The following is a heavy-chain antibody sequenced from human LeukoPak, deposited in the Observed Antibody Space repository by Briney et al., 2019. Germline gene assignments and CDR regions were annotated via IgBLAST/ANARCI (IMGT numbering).Heavy chain of an antibody. CDR2: ISMSGSTI. CDR1: GGSFSGYY. D-gene: IGHD3-16*01. CDR3: GRDPGGIDY. V-gene: IGHV3-11*04. Sequence: LSLTCAVYGGSFSGYYWSWIRQPPGKGLEWISYISMSGSTIYYADSVKGRFTFSRDNAKNSLYLEMNFLGAEDTAVYYCGRDPGGIDYWGQGTLVTVSS. J-gene: IGHJ4*02.